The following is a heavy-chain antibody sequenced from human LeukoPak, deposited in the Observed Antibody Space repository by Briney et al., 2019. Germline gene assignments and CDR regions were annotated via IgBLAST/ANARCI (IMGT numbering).Heavy chain of an antibody. Sequence: GGSLRLSCKGSGFSFGDYALSWFRQAPGKGLEWVGFIRSKTYGRTTEYAASVKGRITISRDDSKAIAYVQMNSLKTEDTAVYYCTRGYYDFWSGYDQAYFDSWGQGTLVTVSS. D-gene: IGHD3-3*01. CDR2: IRSKTYGRTT. CDR1: GFSFGDYA. V-gene: IGHV3-49*03. CDR3: TRGYYDFWSGYDQAYFDS. J-gene: IGHJ4*02.